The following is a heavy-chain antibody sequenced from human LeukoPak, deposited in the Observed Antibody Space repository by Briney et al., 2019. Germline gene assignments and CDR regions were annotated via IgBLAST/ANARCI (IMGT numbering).Heavy chain of an antibody. D-gene: IGHD3-16*01. Sequence: PSETLSLTCAVYGASFSDSYWSWIRQSPEKGLEWIGEINNSGSTSYNPPLNSRVIMSVDRSKNQFSLRLTSVTAAGTAVYYCARGRYGPRLGNWGQGTLVTVSS. CDR1: GASFSDSY. V-gene: IGHV4-34*01. J-gene: IGHJ4*02. CDR3: ARGRYGPRLGN. CDR2: INNSGST.